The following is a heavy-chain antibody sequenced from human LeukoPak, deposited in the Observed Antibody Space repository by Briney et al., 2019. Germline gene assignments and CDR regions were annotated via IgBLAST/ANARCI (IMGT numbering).Heavy chain of an antibody. J-gene: IGHJ4*02. CDR3: ARTTPVGEWELLFSY. V-gene: IGHV5-51*01. CDR1: CYSSTSYW. CDR2: IYPGDSDT. D-gene: IGHD1-26*01. Sequence: GASLKISCTGSCYSSTSYWIGWVRPPPGKVLGRMGIIYPGDSDTRYRTSFQGQVTLAADKSISTAYLQWSSLKASDTAMYDCARTTPVGEWELLFSYWGQGTLVTVSS.